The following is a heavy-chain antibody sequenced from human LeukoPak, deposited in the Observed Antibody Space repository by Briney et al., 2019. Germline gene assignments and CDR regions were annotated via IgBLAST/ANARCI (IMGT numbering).Heavy chain of an antibody. CDR3: ARDPAVYNWNSPNGMDV. J-gene: IGHJ6*02. Sequence: ASVKVSCKASGGTFISYAISWVRQAPGQGLEWMGRIIPIFGIANYAQKFQGRVTITADKSTSTAYMELSSLRSEDTAVYYCARDPAVYNWNSPNGMDVWGQGTTVTVSS. D-gene: IGHD1-7*01. V-gene: IGHV1-69*04. CDR1: GGTFISYA. CDR2: IIPIFGIA.